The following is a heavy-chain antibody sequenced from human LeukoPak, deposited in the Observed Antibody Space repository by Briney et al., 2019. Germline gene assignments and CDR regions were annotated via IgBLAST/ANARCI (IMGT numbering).Heavy chain of an antibody. D-gene: IGHD7-27*01. CDR1: GFTFSSYW. Sequence: GGSLRLSCAASGFTFSSYWMHWVRQAPGKGLVWVSRINSDGSSTSYADSVKGRFTISRDNAKNTLYLQMNSLRAEDTAVYYCASQQLGIDYFDYWGQGTLVTVSS. V-gene: IGHV3-74*01. CDR3: ASQQLGIDYFDY. CDR2: INSDGSST. J-gene: IGHJ4*02.